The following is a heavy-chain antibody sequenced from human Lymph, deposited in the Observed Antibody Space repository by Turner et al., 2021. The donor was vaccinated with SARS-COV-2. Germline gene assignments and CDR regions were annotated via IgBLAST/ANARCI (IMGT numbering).Heavy chain of an antibody. Sequence: EVQPVESGGGLVQPGGSLRLSCAASGFTFSSYSMNWVRQAPGKGLEWVSYISISSSTIYYADSVKGRFTISRDNAKNSLYLQMNSLRDEDTAVYYCARDRGGYGAYYYGMDVWGQGTTVTVSS. J-gene: IGHJ6*02. D-gene: IGHD2-15*01. CDR3: ARDRGGYGAYYYGMDV. CDR2: ISISSSTI. V-gene: IGHV3-48*02. CDR1: GFTFSSYS.